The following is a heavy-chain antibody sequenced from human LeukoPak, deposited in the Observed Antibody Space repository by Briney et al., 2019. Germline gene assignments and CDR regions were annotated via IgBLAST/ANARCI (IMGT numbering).Heavy chain of an antibody. CDR2: IYYSGST. D-gene: IGHD3-22*01. CDR3: ASMGRITMIVVVLLGAFDI. J-gene: IGHJ3*02. CDR1: GGSISSSSYY. Sequence: PSETLSLTCTVSGGSISSSSYYWGWIRQPPGKGLEWIGSIYYSGSTYYNPSLKSRVTISVDTSKNQFSLKLSSVTAADTAVYYCASMGRITMIVVVLLGAFDIWGQGTMVTVSS. V-gene: IGHV4-39*01.